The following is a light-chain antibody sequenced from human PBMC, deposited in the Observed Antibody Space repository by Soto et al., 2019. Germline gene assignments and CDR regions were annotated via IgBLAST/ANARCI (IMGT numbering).Light chain of an antibody. CDR2: DAS. V-gene: IGKV3-11*01. CDR1: QSVSSY. CDR3: QQRSNWPPRCT. J-gene: IGKJ2*02. Sequence: EIVLTQSPATLSLSPGERATLSCRASQSVSSYLAWYEQKPGQPPRLLIYDASNRATGIPARFSGSGSGTDFTLPISSLEPEDFAVYYCQQRSNWPPRCTFGQGTQLEIK.